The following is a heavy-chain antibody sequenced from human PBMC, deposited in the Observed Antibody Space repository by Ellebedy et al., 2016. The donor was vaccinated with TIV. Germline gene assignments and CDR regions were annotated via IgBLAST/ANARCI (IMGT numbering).Heavy chain of an antibody. J-gene: IGHJ4*02. CDR2: IKQDGSEK. CDR1: GFTFSSYW. Sequence: GESLKISCAASGFTFSSYWMSWVRQAPGKGLEWVANIKQDGSEKYYVDSVKGRFTISRDNAKNSLYLQMNSLRADDTAVYYCVKDSNGWFRELPYYFDYWGQGTLVTVSS. V-gene: IGHV3-7*01. D-gene: IGHD3-10*01. CDR3: VKDSNGWFRELPYYFDY.